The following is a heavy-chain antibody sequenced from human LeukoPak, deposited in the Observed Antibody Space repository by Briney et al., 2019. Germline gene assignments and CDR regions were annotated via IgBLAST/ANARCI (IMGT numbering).Heavy chain of an antibody. CDR1: GGSISSYY. D-gene: IGHD3-22*01. V-gene: IGHV4-59*01. CDR2: IYYSGST. CDR3: ARVNNYYDSSGYYYNDAFDI. Sequence: SETLSLTCTVSGGSISSYYWSWIRQPPGKGLEWIGYIYYSGSTNYNPSLKSRVTISVDTSKNQFSLKLSSVTAADTAVYYCARVNNYYDSSGYYYNDAFDIWGQGTMVTVSS. J-gene: IGHJ3*02.